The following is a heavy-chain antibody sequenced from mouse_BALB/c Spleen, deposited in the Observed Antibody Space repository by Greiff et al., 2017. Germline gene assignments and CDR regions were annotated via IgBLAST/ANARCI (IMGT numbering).Heavy chain of an antibody. CDR1: GFTFSDYY. V-gene: IGHV5-4*02. D-gene: IGHD1-1*01. Sequence: EVKLVESGGGLVKPGGSLKLSCAASGFTFSDYYMYWVRQTPEKRLEWVATISDGGSYTYYPDSVKGRFTISRDNAKNNLYLQMSSLKSEDTAMYYCARDPFYGSSPYWYFDVWGAGTTVTVSS. CDR2: ISDGGSYT. J-gene: IGHJ1*01. CDR3: ARDPFYGSSPYWYFDV.